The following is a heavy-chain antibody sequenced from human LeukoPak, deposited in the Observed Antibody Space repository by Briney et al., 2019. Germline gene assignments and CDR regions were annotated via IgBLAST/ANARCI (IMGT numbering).Heavy chain of an antibody. CDR1: GYTFTSYD. CDR3: ARGGASAAARRFDP. V-gene: IGHV1-8*01. CDR2: MNPNSGNT. D-gene: IGHD2-2*01. J-gene: IGHJ5*02. Sequence: ASVKVSCKASGYTFTSYDINWVRQATGHGLEWMGWMNPNSGNTGYAQKLQGRVTITSSTSTSTAFMELGSLRSEDTAVYYCARGGASAAARRFDPWGQGTLVTVSS.